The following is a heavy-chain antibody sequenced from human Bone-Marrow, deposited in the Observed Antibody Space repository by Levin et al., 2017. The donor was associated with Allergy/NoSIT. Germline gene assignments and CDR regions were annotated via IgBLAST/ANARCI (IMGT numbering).Heavy chain of an antibody. Sequence: GESLKISCAASGFTFGTYGMHWVRQAPGKGLEWMAVIWFDGSNKYYADSVKGRFTISRDNSKNTLYLQMTSLRDEDTAVYYCARDRVPPSPQPIPVVPKASNWFDSWGQGTLVTVSS. J-gene: IGHJ5*01. CDR3: ARDRVPPSPQPIPVVPKASNWFDS. V-gene: IGHV3-33*01. CDR2: IWFDGSNK. CDR1: GFTFGTYG. D-gene: IGHD2-2*01.